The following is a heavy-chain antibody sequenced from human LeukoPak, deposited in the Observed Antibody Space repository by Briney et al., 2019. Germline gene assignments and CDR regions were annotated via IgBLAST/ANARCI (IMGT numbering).Heavy chain of an antibody. Sequence: ASVTVSCTASGYTFTFYYMHWVRQAPGQGLEWMGGINPNSGGTNYAQKFQGRVTMTRDTSISTAYMELSRLRSDDTAVYYCARPGVLWFGGDWYFDLWGRGTLVTVSS. CDR3: ARPGVLWFGGDWYFDL. J-gene: IGHJ2*01. D-gene: IGHD3-10*01. CDR2: INPNSGGT. CDR1: GYTFTFYY. V-gene: IGHV1-2*02.